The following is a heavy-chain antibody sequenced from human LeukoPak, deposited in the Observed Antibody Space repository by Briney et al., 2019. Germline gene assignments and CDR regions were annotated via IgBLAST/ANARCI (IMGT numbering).Heavy chain of an antibody. CDR1: GFTFSNYA. Sequence: GGSLRLSCAVSGFTFSNYAMSWVRQAPGKGLEWVSTISGSAGTTFNADSVKGRFTISRDNSKNTLYLQMNSLRAEDTAVYYCAKHGRLTDHYYYYMNVWGKGTTVTVSS. V-gene: IGHV3-23*01. CDR2: ISGSAGTT. CDR3: AKHGRLTDHYYYYMNV. D-gene: IGHD4/OR15-4a*01. J-gene: IGHJ6*03.